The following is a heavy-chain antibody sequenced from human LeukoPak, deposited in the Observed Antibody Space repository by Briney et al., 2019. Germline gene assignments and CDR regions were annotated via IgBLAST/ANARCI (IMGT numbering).Heavy chain of an antibody. CDR1: GGSISSSGYY. CDR2: IYYSGST. CDR3: ARGGSTSWEIDY. V-gene: IGHV4-39*07. D-gene: IGHD2-2*01. Sequence: SETLSLTCTVSGGSISSSGYYWGWIRQPPGKGLEWIGSIYYSGSTYYNPSLKSRVTISVDTSKNQFSLKLSSVTAADTAVYYCARGGSTSWEIDYWGQGTLVTVSS. J-gene: IGHJ4*02.